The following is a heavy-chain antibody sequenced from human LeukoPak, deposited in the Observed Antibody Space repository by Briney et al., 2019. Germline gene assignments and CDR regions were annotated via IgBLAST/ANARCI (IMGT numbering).Heavy chain of an antibody. D-gene: IGHD6-6*01. V-gene: IGHV4-34*01. J-gene: IGHJ4*02. CDR1: GGSFSGYY. CDR2: INHSGST. Sequence: PSETLSLTCAVYGGSFSGYYWSWIRQPPGKGLEWIGEINHSGSTNYNPSLKSRVTISVDTSKNQFSLRLSSVTAADTAVYHCARHSSSSGRAGYWGQGTLVTVSS. CDR3: ARHSSSSGRAGY.